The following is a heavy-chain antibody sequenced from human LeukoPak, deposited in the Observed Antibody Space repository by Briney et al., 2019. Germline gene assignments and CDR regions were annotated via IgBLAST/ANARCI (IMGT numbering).Heavy chain of an antibody. V-gene: IGHV1-58*02. CDR2: IVVGSGNT. Sequence: ASVKVSCKASGFTFTSSAMQWVRQARGQRLEWIGWIVVGSGNTNYAQKFQERVTITRDMSTSTAYMELSSLRSEDTAVYYCAADPDSGSYYSGYWYFDLWGRGTLVTVSS. CDR3: AADPDSGSYYSGYWYFDL. D-gene: IGHD1-26*01. CDR1: GFTFTSSA. J-gene: IGHJ2*01.